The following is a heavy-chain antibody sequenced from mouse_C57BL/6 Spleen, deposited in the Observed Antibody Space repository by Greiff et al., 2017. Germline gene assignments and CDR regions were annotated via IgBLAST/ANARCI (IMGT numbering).Heavy chain of an antibody. CDR3: ARDGSSGYDAMDY. D-gene: IGHD1-3*01. J-gene: IGHJ4*01. V-gene: IGHV1-82*01. CDR2: IYTGDGDT. CDR1: GYAFSSSW. Sequence: QVQLQQSGPELVKPGASVKISCKASGYAFSSSWMNWVKQRPGKGLEWIGRIYTGDGDTNYNGKFKGKATLTADKSSSTAYMQLSSLTSEDSAVYFCARDGSSGYDAMDYWGQGTLVTVSS.